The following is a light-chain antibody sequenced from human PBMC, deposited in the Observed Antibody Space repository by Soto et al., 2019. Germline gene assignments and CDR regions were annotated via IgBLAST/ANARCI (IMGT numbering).Light chain of an antibody. Sequence: EVVMRQSPATLSVSPGEGATLSCRATESVSSSYFAWYQQKPGQAPRLLIYGASTRATGIPVRFSGSGSGTEFTLTISSLQSEDFALYYCQQYNNWPITFGQGTRLENK. V-gene: IGKV3-15*01. J-gene: IGKJ5*01. CDR3: QQYNNWPIT. CDR1: ESVSSSY. CDR2: GAS.